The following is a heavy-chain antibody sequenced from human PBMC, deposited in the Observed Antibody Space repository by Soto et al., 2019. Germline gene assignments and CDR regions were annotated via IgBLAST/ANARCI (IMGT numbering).Heavy chain of an antibody. D-gene: IGHD4-17*01. CDR1: GDSVSSNSAA. J-gene: IGHJ5*02. Sequence: SETLSLTCAISGDSVSSNSAAWNWIRQSPSRGLEWLGRTYYRSKWYNDYAVSVKSRITINPDTSKNQFSLQLNSVTPEDTAVYYCARVTSSYGDYVRGWFDPWGQGTLVTVSS. CDR2: TYYRSKWYN. V-gene: IGHV6-1*01. CDR3: ARVTSSYGDYVRGWFDP.